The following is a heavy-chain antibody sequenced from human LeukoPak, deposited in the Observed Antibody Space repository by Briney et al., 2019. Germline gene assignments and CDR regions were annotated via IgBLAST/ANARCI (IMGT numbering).Heavy chain of an antibody. CDR2: IYSGGST. CDR3: ARAREYCAGNECYEYYQD. J-gene: IGHJ1*01. V-gene: IGHV3-53*01. D-gene: IGHD2-21*01. CDR1: GFTVRSNS. Sequence: GGSLRLSCAASGFTVRSNSMTWARQAPGRGLEWVSVIYSGGSTYYADSVSGRFTISRDESENTLYLQIINQKVEHTALYYCARAREYCAGNECYEYYQDWGQGTLVIV.